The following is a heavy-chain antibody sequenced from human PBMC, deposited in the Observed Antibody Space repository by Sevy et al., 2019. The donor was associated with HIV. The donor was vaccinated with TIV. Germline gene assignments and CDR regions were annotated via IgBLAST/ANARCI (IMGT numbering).Heavy chain of an antibody. D-gene: IGHD1-26*01. Sequence: ASVKVSCKASGYTFTSYGISWVRQAPGQGLEWMGWISAYNGNTNYAQKLQGRVTMTTDTSTSTAYMELRGLRSDDTAVYYCARHHVVGATPPPDFDYWGQGTLVTVS. CDR2: ISAYNGNT. V-gene: IGHV1-18*04. CDR3: ARHHVVGATPPPDFDY. CDR1: GYTFTSYG. J-gene: IGHJ4*02.